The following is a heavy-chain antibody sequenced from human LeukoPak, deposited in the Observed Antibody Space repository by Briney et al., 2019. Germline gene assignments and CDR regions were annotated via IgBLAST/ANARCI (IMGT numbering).Heavy chain of an antibody. CDR1: GFTFSSYA. J-gene: IGHJ4*02. CDR3: AKDLVDYYDSSGYQNY. D-gene: IGHD3-22*01. Sequence: GGSLRLSCAASGFTFSSYAMSWVRQAPGKGLEWVSAISGSGGSTYYADSVKGRFTISRDNSKNTLYLQMNSLRAEDTAVYYCAKDLVDYYDSSGYQNYWGQGTLVTVSS. CDR2: ISGSGGST. V-gene: IGHV3-23*01.